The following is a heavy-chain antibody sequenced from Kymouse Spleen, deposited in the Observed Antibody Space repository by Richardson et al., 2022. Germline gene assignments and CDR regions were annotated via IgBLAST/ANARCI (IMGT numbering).Heavy chain of an antibody. Sequence: EVQLVESGGGLVKPGGSLRLSCAASGFTFSNAWMSWVRQAPGKGLEWVGRIKSKTDGGTTDYAAPVKGRFTISRDDSKNTLYLQMNSLKTEDTAVYYCTTNITGTHYYGMDVWGQGTTVTVSS. CDR1: GFTFSNAW. CDR3: TTNITGTHYYGMDV. CDR2: IKSKTDGGTT. D-gene: IGHD1-7*01. V-gene: IGHV3-15*01. J-gene: IGHJ6*02.